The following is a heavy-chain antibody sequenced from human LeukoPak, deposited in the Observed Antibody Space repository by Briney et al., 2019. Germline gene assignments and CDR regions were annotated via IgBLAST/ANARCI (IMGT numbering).Heavy chain of an antibody. CDR1: GYTFTGYY. Sequence: ASVKVSCKASGYTFTGYYMHWVRQAPGQGLEWMGWINPNSGGTNYAQKFQGRVTMTRDTSISTAYMELSRLRSDDTAVYYCARVGVWFGELLSSAYPYYYGMDVWGQGTTVTVSS. CDR2: INPNSGGT. D-gene: IGHD3-10*01. V-gene: IGHV1-2*02. CDR3: ARVGVWFGELLSSAYPYYYGMDV. J-gene: IGHJ6*02.